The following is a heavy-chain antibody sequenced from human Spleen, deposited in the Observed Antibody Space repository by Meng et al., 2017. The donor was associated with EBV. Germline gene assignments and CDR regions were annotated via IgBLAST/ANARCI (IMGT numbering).Heavy chain of an antibody. V-gene: IGHV4-59*01. CDR2: IHYSGST. CDR1: GGSISRYY. D-gene: IGHD3-22*01. J-gene: IGHJ4*02. Sequence: QGEAQESGPGGVKPPDTLSPTCIVSGGSISRYYWSWSRQPPGKGLEWIGHIHYSGSTNYNPSLKSRVTISMDTSKNQFSLKLTSVTAADTAVYYCARDRRDDTTGYFYDYWGQGTLVTVSS. CDR3: ARDRRDDTTGYFYDY.